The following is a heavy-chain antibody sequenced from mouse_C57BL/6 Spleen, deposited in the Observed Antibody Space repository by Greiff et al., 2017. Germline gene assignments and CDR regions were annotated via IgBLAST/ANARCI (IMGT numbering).Heavy chain of an antibody. V-gene: IGHV1-82*01. D-gene: IGHD1-1*01. Sequence: QVKLQQSGPELVKPGASVKISCKASGYAFSSSWMNWVKQRPGKGLEWIGRIYPGDGDTNYNGKFKGKATLTADKPSSTAYMLLSSLTSEDSAVYFCASSTVYQYFDGWGTGTTVTVSA. CDR2: IYPGDGDT. CDR1: GYAFSSSW. CDR3: ASSTVYQYFDG. J-gene: IGHJ1*03.